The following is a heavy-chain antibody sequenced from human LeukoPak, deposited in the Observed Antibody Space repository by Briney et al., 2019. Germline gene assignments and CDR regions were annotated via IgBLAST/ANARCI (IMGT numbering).Heavy chain of an antibody. J-gene: IGHJ5*02. V-gene: IGHV4-59*01. CDR1: GGSISSYY. CDR2: IYYSGST. Sequence: PSETLSLTCTVSGGSISSYYWSWVRQPPGKGLEWIGYIYYSGSTNYNPSPKSRVTISVDTSKNQFSLKLSSVTAADTAVYYCAREVVVYNWFDPWGQGTLVSVSS. D-gene: IGHD3-22*01. CDR3: AREVVVYNWFDP.